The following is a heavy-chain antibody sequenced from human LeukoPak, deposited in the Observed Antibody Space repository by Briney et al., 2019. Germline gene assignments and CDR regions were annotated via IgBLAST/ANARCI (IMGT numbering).Heavy chain of an antibody. Sequence: PAETLFLTCAVSGCSISSYYWSWIRQAPGKGLERIGYIYYSGSTNYNPSLESRVTITVNTSKNQISLMLISVTAADQAVYYCARELVEGMDVWGQGSTVTVSS. CDR2: IYYSGST. CDR3: ARELVEGMDV. J-gene: IGHJ6*02. CDR1: GCSISSYY. D-gene: IGHD2-2*01. V-gene: IGHV4-59*01.